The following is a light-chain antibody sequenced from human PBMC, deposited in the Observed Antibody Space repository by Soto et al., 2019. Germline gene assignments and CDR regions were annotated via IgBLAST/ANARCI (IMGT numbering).Light chain of an antibody. CDR2: KAS. J-gene: IGKJ5*01. V-gene: IGKV1-5*03. CDR1: QSISDL. CDR3: QQYNSYPLT. Sequence: DIQMTQSPSTLSASVGDRVTITCRASQSISDLLAWYQQKPGRAPTLLIYKASTLESGVPSRFSGSGSGTEFTLTISSLQPDDFATYYCQQYNSYPLTFGQGTRLEIK.